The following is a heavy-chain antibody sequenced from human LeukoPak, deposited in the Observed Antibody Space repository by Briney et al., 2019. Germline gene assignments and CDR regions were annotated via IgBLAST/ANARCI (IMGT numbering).Heavy chain of an antibody. CDR1: GLTFSGSA. CDR2: ISSSGNST. D-gene: IGHD2-15*01. J-gene: IGHJ4*02. V-gene: IGHV3-23*01. Sequence: AESLRLSCVASGLTFSGSAMSWVRQAPGKGLEWVSLISSSGNSTYYADSAKGRFTISRDNSNNMLYLQMNSLRAEDTAIYYCAKVLVLVSANRYYFDYWGQGTLVTVSS. CDR3: AKVLVLVSANRYYFDY.